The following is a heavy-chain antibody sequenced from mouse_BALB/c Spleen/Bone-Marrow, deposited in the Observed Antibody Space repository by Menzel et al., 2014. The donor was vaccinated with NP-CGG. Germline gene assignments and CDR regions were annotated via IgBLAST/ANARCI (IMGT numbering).Heavy chain of an antibody. CDR3: ARELGDY. J-gene: IGHJ3*01. Sequence: VKVVDSGAELMKPGASVKISCKATGYTFSSYWIEWVKQRPGHGLEWIGEILPGSGSTNYNEKFKGKATFTADTSSNTAYMQLSSLTSEDSAVYYCARELGDYWGQGTLVTVSA. V-gene: IGHV1-9*01. D-gene: IGHD4-1*01. CDR1: GYTFSSYW. CDR2: ILPGSGST.